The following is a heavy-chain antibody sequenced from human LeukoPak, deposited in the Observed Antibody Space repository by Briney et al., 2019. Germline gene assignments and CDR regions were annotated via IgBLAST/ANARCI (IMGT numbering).Heavy chain of an antibody. CDR3: ATGGWYPDNWFDP. D-gene: IGHD6-19*01. J-gene: IGHJ5*02. V-gene: IGHV4-59*03. CDR1: GGSFSGYY. Sequence: SETLSLTCAVYGGSFSGYYWSWIRQSPGKGLEWIGYVYYSGGTNYNPSLKSRVTISVDTSKMQSSLKLTSVTAADTAVYYCATGGWYPDNWFDPWGQGTLVTVSS. CDR2: VYYSGGT.